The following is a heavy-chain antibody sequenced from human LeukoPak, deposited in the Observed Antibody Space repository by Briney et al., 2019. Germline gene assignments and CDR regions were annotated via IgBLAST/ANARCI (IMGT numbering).Heavy chain of an antibody. V-gene: IGHV3-7*01. CDR2: IKQGGNEK. Sequence: GGSLRLSCAASGFIFRNHWMSWVRQVPGRGLEWVAHIKQGGNEKHYVDSVEGRFTLSRDDSKNSLYLQMNSLRVDDSAVYYCERGPNYGDRVDYIDYWGQGALVTVSS. CDR1: GFIFRNHW. D-gene: IGHD4-17*01. CDR3: ERGPNYGDRVDYIDY. J-gene: IGHJ4*02.